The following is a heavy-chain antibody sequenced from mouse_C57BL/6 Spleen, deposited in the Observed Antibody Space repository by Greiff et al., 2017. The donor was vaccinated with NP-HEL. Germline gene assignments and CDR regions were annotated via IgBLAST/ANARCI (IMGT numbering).Heavy chain of an antibody. CDR2: IYPGDGDT. Sequence: VQLKESGAELVKPGASVKISCKASGYAFSSYWMNWVKQRPGKGLEWIGQIYPGDGDTNYNGKFKGKATLTADKSSSTAYMQLSSLTSEDSAVYFCARSRFLGQELRIYAMDYWGQGTSVTVSS. J-gene: IGHJ4*01. D-gene: IGHD1-1*01. CDR1: GYAFSSYW. CDR3: ARSRFLGQELRIYAMDY. V-gene: IGHV1-80*01.